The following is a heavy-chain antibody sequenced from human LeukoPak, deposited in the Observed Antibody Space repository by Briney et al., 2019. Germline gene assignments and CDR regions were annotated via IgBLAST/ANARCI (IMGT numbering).Heavy chain of an antibody. D-gene: IGHD3-10*01. Sequence: SETLSLTCTVSGDSFTNTDFFWGWIRQPPGKGLVWIANIDDSGRIYSNPSLRSRVTMSRDTSKNQFSLKVTSVTAADTAVYYCARLDGSLAHISGSYPDFWGQGIPVTVSS. V-gene: IGHV4-39*01. CDR3: ARLDGSLAHISGSYPDF. CDR2: IDDSGRI. J-gene: IGHJ4*02. CDR1: GDSFTNTDFF.